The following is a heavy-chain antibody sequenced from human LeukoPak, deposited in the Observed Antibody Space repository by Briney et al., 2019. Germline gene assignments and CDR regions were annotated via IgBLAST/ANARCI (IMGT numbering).Heavy chain of an antibody. CDR3: ARSFPEKRGAFDI. Sequence: SETLSLTCIVSGGSISSTRYYWGWIRQPPGKGLEWIGSVYYSGSTYYHPSLKSRVTISVDTSKNQFSLKLSSVTAADTAVYYCARSFPEKRGAFDIWGQGTMVTVSS. J-gene: IGHJ3*02. CDR2: VYYSGST. D-gene: IGHD2/OR15-2a*01. CDR1: GGSISSTRYY. V-gene: IGHV4-39*01.